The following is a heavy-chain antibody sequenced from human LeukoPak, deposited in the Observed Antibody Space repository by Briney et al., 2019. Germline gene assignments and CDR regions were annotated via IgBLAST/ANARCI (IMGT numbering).Heavy chain of an antibody. J-gene: IGHJ4*02. CDR1: GFTVSSNY. CDR2: IYSGGRT. Sequence: GGSLRLSCAASGFTVSSNYMSWVRQAPGKGLEWVSVIYSGGRTNYADSVKGRLTISRDNSKNTLYLQMNSLRAEDTAVYYCAKLRTGAPIFGVAVDYWGQGTLVTVSS. D-gene: IGHD3-3*01. V-gene: IGHV3-53*01. CDR3: AKLRTGAPIFGVAVDY.